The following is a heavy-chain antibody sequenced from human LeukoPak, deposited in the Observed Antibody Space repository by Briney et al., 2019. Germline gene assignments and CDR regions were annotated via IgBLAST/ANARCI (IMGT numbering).Heavy chain of an antibody. CDR1: GYTFTSYD. V-gene: IGHV1-8*01. CDR2: MNPNSGNT. Sequence: ASVKVSCKASGYTFTSYDINWVRQATGQGLEWMGWMNPNSGNTGYAQKFQGRITMTRNTSISTAYMELSSLRSEDTAVYYCARVPRGQLVVDCWGQGTLVTVSS. D-gene: IGHD6-6*01. J-gene: IGHJ4*02. CDR3: ARVPRGQLVVDC.